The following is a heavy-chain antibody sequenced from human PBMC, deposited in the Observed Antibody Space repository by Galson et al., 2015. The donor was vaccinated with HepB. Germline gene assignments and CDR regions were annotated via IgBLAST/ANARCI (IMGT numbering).Heavy chain of an antibody. J-gene: IGHJ4*02. CDR1: GFTFSSYW. D-gene: IGHD6-13*01. V-gene: IGHV3-74*01. CDR2: INSDGSYI. CDR3: ARTRGAAAGIFDN. Sequence: SLRLSCAASGFTFSSYWMHWVRQVPGKGLVWVSRINSDGSYITYADSEKGRFTISRDNAKNTLYLQMNSPRAEDTALYYCARTRGAAAGIFDNWGQGSLVTVSS.